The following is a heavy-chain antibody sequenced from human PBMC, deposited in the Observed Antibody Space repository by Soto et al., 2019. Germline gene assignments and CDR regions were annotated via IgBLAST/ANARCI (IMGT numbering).Heavy chain of an antibody. CDR1: GGSISSNC. V-gene: IGHV4-59*08. Sequence: SETMCLTCPVAGGSISSNCWSWIRPPPGKGLEWIGYVYYTGSTNYNPSLKSRVTLSLDTSKNHFSLKLSSVTAADMAIYYCARVMVITFGELIASWFDPWGQGTLVTVSS. D-gene: IGHD3-16*02. CDR2: VYYTGST. J-gene: IGHJ5*02. CDR3: ARVMVITFGELIASWFDP.